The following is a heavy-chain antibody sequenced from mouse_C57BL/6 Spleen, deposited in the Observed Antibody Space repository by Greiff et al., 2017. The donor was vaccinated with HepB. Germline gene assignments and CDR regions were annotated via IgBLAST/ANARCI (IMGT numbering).Heavy chain of an antibody. CDR3: ANYYDYDKGFAY. CDR1: GYSITSGYY. J-gene: IGHJ3*01. V-gene: IGHV3-6*01. D-gene: IGHD2-4*01. CDR2: ISYDGSN. Sequence: EVKLQESGRGLVKPSQSLSLTCSVTGYSITSGYYWNWIRQFPGNKLEWMGYISYDGSNNYNPSLKNRISITRDTSKNQFFLKLNSVTTEDTATYYCANYYDYDKGFAYWGQGTLVTVSA.